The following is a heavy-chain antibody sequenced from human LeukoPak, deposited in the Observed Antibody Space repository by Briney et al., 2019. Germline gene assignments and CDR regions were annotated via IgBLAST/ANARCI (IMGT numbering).Heavy chain of an antibody. Sequence: GGSLRLSCAASGFTFSSYAMSWVRQAPGKGLEWVSAISGSGGSTYYADSVKGRFTISRDNSKNTLYLQMNSLRAEDTAVYYCAKNSGPNIVLMTAILDYWGQGTLVTVSS. D-gene: IGHD2-21*02. CDR3: AKNSGPNIVLMTAILDY. V-gene: IGHV3-23*01. CDR1: GFTFSSYA. CDR2: ISGSGGST. J-gene: IGHJ4*02.